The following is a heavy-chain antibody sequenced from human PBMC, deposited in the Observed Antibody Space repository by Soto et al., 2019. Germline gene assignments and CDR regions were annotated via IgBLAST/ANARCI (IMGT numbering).Heavy chain of an antibody. Sequence: EVQLVESGGGLVQPGGSLRLSCAASGFTFSSYSMNWVRQAPGKGLEWVSYISSSSSTIYYADSVKGRFTISRDNAKNSLYLQMNSLRDEDTAVYYCARESRFLEWLSLNWFDPWDQGTLVTVSS. J-gene: IGHJ5*02. CDR1: GFTFSSYS. D-gene: IGHD3-3*01. CDR2: ISSSSSTI. CDR3: ARESRFLEWLSLNWFDP. V-gene: IGHV3-48*02.